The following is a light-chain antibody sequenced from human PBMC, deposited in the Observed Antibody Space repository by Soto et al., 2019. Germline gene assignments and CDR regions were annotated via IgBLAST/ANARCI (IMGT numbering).Light chain of an antibody. CDR3: SSLTSNRIYV. CDR1: HXDIGTYDY. J-gene: IGLJ1*01. Sequence: QSALTQPTSVSGSPGQSITISCTGNHXDIGTYDYVSWYQQHPGRAPRLLIHGVTTRPSGISDRFSASKSGLTASLTISGLQPEDEADYYCSSLTSNRIYVFGPGTKVTVL. CDR2: GVT. V-gene: IGLV2-14*03.